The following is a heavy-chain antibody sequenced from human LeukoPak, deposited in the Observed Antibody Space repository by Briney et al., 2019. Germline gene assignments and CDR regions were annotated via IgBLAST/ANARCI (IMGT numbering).Heavy chain of an antibody. Sequence: PSETLSLTSSVSGGSISNWCWSWIRRPAGGRLEWNVRICFGGGTDYTPSLKSRVTMSADMSKNEIFLKLTSMTAADTAVYYCATGLGPFDYWGQGILVHVSS. V-gene: IGHV4-4*07. D-gene: IGHD1-14*01. J-gene: IGHJ4*02. CDR2: ICFGGGT. CDR3: ATGLGPFDY. CDR1: GGSISNWC.